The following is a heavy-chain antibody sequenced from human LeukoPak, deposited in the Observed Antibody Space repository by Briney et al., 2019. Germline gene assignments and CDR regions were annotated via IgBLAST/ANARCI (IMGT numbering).Heavy chain of an antibody. CDR3: ARDSYGDYLFDY. Sequence: SETLSLTCTVSGGSVSSGSYYWSWIRQPPGKGLEWIGYIYYSGSINYNPSLKSRVTISVDTSKNQFSLKLSSVTAADTAVYYCARDSYGDYLFDYWGQGTLVTVSS. J-gene: IGHJ4*02. D-gene: IGHD4-17*01. V-gene: IGHV4-61*01. CDR1: GGSVSSGSYY. CDR2: IYYSGSI.